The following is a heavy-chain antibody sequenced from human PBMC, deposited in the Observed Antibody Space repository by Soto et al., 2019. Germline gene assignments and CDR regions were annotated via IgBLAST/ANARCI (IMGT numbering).Heavy chain of an antibody. CDR1: GNSFTTYY. D-gene: IGHD3-22*01. CDR3: AGLYHYDSSGYYDY. CDR2: INPSGGRT. Sequence: GASVKVSCKESGNSFTTYYMHWVRQAPGQGLEWMGIINPSGGRTTYAQKFQGRVTMTRDTSTSTFHLELSSLTSEDTAVYYCAGLYHYDSSGYYDYWGQGTLVTVSS. J-gene: IGHJ4*02. V-gene: IGHV1-46*01.